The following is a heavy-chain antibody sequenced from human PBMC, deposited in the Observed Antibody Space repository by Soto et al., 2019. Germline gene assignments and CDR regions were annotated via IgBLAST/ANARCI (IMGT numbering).Heavy chain of an antibody. CDR2: IYYSGST. J-gene: IGHJ4*02. D-gene: IGHD1-26*01. V-gene: IGHV4-59*01. CDR3: ARAFGIVGATPGGFDY. CDR1: GGSISSYY. Sequence: TSETLSLTCTVSGGSISSYYWSWIRQPPGKGLEWIGYIYYSGSTNYNPSLKSRVTISVDTSKNQFSLKLSSVTAADTAVYYCARAFGIVGATPGGFDYWGQGTLVTVPS.